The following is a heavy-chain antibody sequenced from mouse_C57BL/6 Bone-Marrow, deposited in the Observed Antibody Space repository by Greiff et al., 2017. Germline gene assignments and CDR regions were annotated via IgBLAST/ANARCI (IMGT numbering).Heavy chain of an antibody. V-gene: IGHV1-69*01. D-gene: IGHD2-4*01. Sequence: QVQLQQPGAELVMPGASVKLSCKASGYTFTSYWMHWVKQRPGQGLEWIGEIDPSDSYTNYTQKFKGKSTLTVEKSSSTAYMQLSSLTSEDAAVYYCARWGDYDGSWYFDVWGTGTTVTVSS. CDR1: GYTFTSYW. CDR3: ARWGDYDGSWYFDV. CDR2: IDPSDSYT. J-gene: IGHJ1*03.